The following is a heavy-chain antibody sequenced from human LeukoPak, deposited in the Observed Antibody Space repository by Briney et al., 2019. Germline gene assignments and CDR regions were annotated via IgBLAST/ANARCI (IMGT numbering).Heavy chain of an antibody. V-gene: IGHV1-46*01. J-gene: IGHJ4*02. CDR3: ALVRGVIGIDY. CDR1: GYTFTSYY. D-gene: IGHD3-10*01. CDR2: INPSGGST. Sequence: ASVKVSCKASGYTFTSYYMHWVRQAPGQGLEWMGIINPSGGSTSYAQKFQSRVTMTRDTPTSTVYMELSSLRSEDTAVYYCALVRGVIGIDYWGQGTLVTVSS.